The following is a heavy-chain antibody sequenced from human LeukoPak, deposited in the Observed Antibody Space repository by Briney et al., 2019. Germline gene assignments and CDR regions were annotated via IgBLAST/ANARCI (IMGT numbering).Heavy chain of an antibody. CDR3: ATYSSGNGREFQH. CDR1: GFTVSSNY. J-gene: IGHJ1*01. CDR2: IYSGGST. V-gene: IGHV3-66*01. Sequence: GGSLRLSCAASGFTVSSNYMSWVRQAPGKGLEWVSVIYSGGSTYYADSVKGRFTISRDNSKNTLYLQMNSLRAEDTAVYYCATYSSGNGREFQHWGQGTLVTVSS. D-gene: IGHD3-22*01.